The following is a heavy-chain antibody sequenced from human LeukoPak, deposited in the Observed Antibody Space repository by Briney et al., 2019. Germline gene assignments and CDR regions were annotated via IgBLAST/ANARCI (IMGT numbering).Heavy chain of an antibody. J-gene: IGHJ4*02. CDR1: GFTFSTYT. CDR3: ARGALGYCNSINCPQLDY. D-gene: IGHD2-2*01. V-gene: IGHV3-23*01. Sequence: PGGSLRLSCAASGFTFSTYTMSWVRQAPGKGLEWVSAINTGGGTSSADSVKGRFTISSDNAKNSLYLQMNSLRAEDTAVYYCARGALGYCNSINCPQLDYWGQGTLVTVSS. CDR2: INTGGGT.